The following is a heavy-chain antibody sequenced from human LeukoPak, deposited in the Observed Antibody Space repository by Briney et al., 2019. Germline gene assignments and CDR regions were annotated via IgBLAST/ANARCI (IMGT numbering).Heavy chain of an antibody. D-gene: IGHD6-13*01. J-gene: IGHJ4*02. CDR2: FDPEDGET. V-gene: IGHV1-24*01. CDR1: GYTLTELS. CDR3: ARGQQLVILGLFDY. Sequence: ASVKVSCKVSGYTLTELSMHWVRQAPGKGLEWMGGFDPEDGETIYAQKFQGRVTMTEDTSTDTAYMELSSLRAEDTAVYYCARGQQLVILGLFDYWGQGTLVTVSS.